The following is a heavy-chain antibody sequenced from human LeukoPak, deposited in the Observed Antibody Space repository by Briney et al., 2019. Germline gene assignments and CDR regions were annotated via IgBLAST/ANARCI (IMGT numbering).Heavy chain of an antibody. Sequence: GGSLRLSCAASGFTFSSYAMHWVRQAPGKGLEWVAVISYDGSNKYYADSVKGRFTISRDNSKNTLYLQMNSLRAEDTAVYYCAGDGELLGLYFDYWGQGSLVTVSS. CDR3: AGDGELLGLYFDY. J-gene: IGHJ4*02. V-gene: IGHV3-30*04. CDR1: GFTFSSYA. CDR2: ISYDGSNK. D-gene: IGHD1-26*01.